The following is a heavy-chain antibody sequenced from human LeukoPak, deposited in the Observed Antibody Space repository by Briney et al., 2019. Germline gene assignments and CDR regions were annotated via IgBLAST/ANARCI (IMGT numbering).Heavy chain of an antibody. CDR1: GFTFSSYW. J-gene: IGHJ6*03. CDR2: IKQDGSEK. Sequence: GGSLRLSCAASGFTFSSYWMSWVRQAPGKGLEWVANIKQDGSEKYYVDSVKGRFTISRDNAKNSLYLQMNSLRAEDTAVYYCASDSSSSWYLKYYMDVWGKGTTVTVSS. CDR3: ASDSSSSWYLKYYMDV. D-gene: IGHD6-13*01. V-gene: IGHV3-7*01.